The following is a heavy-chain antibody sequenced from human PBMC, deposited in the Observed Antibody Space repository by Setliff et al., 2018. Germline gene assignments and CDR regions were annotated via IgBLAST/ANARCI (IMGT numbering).Heavy chain of an antibody. D-gene: IGHD5-12*01. J-gene: IGHJ4*02. CDR3: VRGPGPSVVVAMPFDR. V-gene: IGHV1-18*01. CDR2: ISPYNEKT. Sequence: ASVKISCKTSGYNFITFGISWVRQAPGQGLEWMGWISPYNEKTNYAEKLQGRVTMTTDTSTTTAYMEVASLRSDDTAVYYCVRGPGPSVVVAMPFDRWGQGTLVTVSS. CDR1: GYNFITFG.